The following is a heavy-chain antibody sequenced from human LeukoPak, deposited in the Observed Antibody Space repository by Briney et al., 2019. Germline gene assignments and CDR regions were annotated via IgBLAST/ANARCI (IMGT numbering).Heavy chain of an antibody. V-gene: IGHV3-73*01. CDR3: TTLMGAIIYY. Sequence: GGSLRLSCAASGFDFSAFYMHWVRQASGRGLEWVGLIRTKPTSYTTVYAASVKGRFTISRDDSKNTLYLQMNSLKTEDTAVYYCTTLMGAIIYYWGQGTLVTVSS. CDR2: IRTKPTSYTT. D-gene: IGHD3-10*01. CDR1: GFDFSAFY. J-gene: IGHJ4*02.